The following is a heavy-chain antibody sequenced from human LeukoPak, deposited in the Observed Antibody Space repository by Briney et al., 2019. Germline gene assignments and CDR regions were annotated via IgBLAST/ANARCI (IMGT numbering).Heavy chain of an antibody. CDR1: GYTFTGYY. J-gene: IGHJ4*02. D-gene: IGHD4-17*01. CDR2: INPNSGGT. Sequence: ASVTVPCKASGYTFTGYYMHWVRQAPGQGLEWMGWINPNSGGTNYAQKFQGRVTMTRDTSISTAYMELNRLRSDDTAVYYCARAENAVTTWFDYWGQGTLVTVSS. V-gene: IGHV1-2*02. CDR3: ARAENAVTTWFDY.